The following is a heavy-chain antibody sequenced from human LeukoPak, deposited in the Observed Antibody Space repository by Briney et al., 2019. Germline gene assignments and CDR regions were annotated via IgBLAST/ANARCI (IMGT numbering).Heavy chain of an antibody. CDR3: AKDIQSRPVESYLDY. CDR2: ISWNSGSI. CDR1: GFTFDDYA. Sequence: PGGSLRLSCAASGFTFDDYAMHWVRQAPGKGLEWVSGISWNSGSIGYADSVKGRFTISRDNAKNSLYLQMNSLRAEDTALYYCAKDIQSRPVESYLDYWGQGTLVTVSS. V-gene: IGHV3-9*01. J-gene: IGHJ4*02.